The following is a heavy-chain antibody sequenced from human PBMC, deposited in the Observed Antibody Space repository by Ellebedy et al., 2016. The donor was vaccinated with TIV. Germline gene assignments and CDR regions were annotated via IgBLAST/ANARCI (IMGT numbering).Heavy chain of an antibody. J-gene: IGHJ4*02. CDR1: GYTFTSYD. V-gene: IGHV1-8*01. D-gene: IGHD1-26*01. CDR3: ARAVGATGNDY. Sequence: ASVKVSXXASGYTFTSYDINWVRQATGQGLEWMGWMNPNSGNTGYAQKFQGRVTMTRNTAISTTYMELSSLRSEDTAVYYCARAVGATGNDYWGQGTLVTVSS. CDR2: MNPNSGNT.